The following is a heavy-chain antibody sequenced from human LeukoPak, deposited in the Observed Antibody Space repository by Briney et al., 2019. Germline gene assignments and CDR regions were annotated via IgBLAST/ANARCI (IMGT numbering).Heavy chain of an antibody. V-gene: IGHV3-74*01. CDR2: INSDGSST. Sequence: GGSLRLSCAASGFTFNSYGMSWVRQAPGKGLVWVSRINSDGSSTSYADSEKGRFTISRDNAKNTLYLQMNSLRAGDTAVYYCARDLSRLYYFDYWGQGTLVTVSS. J-gene: IGHJ4*02. D-gene: IGHD2-21*02. CDR1: GFTFNSYG. CDR3: ARDLSRLYYFDY.